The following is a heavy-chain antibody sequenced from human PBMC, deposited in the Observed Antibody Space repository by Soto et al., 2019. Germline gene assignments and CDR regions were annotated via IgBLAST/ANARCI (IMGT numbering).Heavy chain of an antibody. CDR2: MLYSGLT. J-gene: IGHJ6*02. Sequence: NPSETLSLTCSVSGYSVSSSDYYWAWIRQPPGKGLEWIGSMLYSGLTYYNPSLKSRVTLSVDTSKNRFSVRLNSVTASDTAVYSCAPLSVSLSGPYGIHVWGQGTTVTVSS. D-gene: IGHD2-15*01. CDR3: APLSVSLSGPYGIHV. CDR1: GYSVSSSDYY. V-gene: IGHV4-39*01.